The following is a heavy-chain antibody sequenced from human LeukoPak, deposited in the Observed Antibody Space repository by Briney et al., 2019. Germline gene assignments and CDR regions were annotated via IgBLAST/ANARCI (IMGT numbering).Heavy chain of an antibody. V-gene: IGHV3-53*01. Sequence: GSLRLSCAASGFSVSSNYMSWVRQAPGKGLEWVSVIYSGGSTYYADSVKGRFTISRDNSKNTLYLQMNSLRAEDTAVYYCAREKLYYYYLDVWGKGTTVTVSS. CDR2: IYSGGST. J-gene: IGHJ6*03. CDR1: GFSVSSNY. CDR3: AREKLYYYYLDV.